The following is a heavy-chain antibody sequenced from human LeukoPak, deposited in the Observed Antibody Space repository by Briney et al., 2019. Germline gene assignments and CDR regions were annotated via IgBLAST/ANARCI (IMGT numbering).Heavy chain of an antibody. CDR3: ARDEVTIFGVAPGH. D-gene: IGHD3-3*01. J-gene: IGHJ4*02. CDR2: IYTSGST. V-gene: IGHV4-4*07. CDR1: GGSISSYY. Sequence: PSETLSLTCTVSGGSISSYYWSWIRQPAGKGLEWIGRIYTSGSTNYNPSLKSRVTMSVDMSKNQFSLKLSSVTAADTAVYYCARDEVTIFGVAPGHWGQGTLVTVSS.